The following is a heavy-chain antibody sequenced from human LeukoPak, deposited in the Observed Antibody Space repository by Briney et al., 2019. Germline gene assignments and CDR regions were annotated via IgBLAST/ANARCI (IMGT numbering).Heavy chain of an antibody. CDR3: AGASNTAYFDY. J-gene: IGHJ4*02. CDR1: GGSVSSATYY. V-gene: IGHV4-61*01. Sequence: SETLSLNCTVSGGSVSSATYYWTWIRQPPGKGLEWIGYIYYTGSTTYNPSLKSRVTISMDTSKNQFSLKLSSVTAADTAMYYCAGASNTAYFDYWGQGTLATVSS. CDR2: IYYTGST.